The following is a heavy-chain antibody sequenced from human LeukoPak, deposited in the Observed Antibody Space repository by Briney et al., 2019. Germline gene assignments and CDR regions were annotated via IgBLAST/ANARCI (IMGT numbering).Heavy chain of an antibody. CDR3: AKEGHLGYCSSGMCYFDY. D-gene: IGHD2-15*01. V-gene: IGHV3-23*01. Sequence: PGGSLRLSCAASGFTFSSYAMSWVRQAPGKGLEWVSAISGSGGSTYYADSVKGRFTISRDNSMNTVYLQMSSLRAEDTAVYYCAKEGHLGYCSSGMCYFDYWGQGTLVTVSS. CDR1: GFTFSSYA. J-gene: IGHJ4*02. CDR2: ISGSGGST.